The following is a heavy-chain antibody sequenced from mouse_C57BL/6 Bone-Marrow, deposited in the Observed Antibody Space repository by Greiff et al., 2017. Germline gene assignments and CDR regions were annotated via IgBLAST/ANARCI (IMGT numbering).Heavy chain of an antibody. CDR3: AIISYDYDGVAY. CDR1: GYTFTSYW. J-gene: IGHJ3*01. Sequence: QVQLQQPGAELVMPGASVKLSCKASGYTFTSYWMHWVKQRPGQGLEWIGEIDPSDSYTNYNHKFQGKSTLTVDKSSSTAYMQLSSLTSEDSAVYYCAIISYDYDGVAYWGQGTLVTVSA. V-gene: IGHV1-69*01. CDR2: IDPSDSYT. D-gene: IGHD2-4*01.